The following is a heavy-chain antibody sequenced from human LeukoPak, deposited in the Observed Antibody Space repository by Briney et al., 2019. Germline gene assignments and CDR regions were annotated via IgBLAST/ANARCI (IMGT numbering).Heavy chain of an antibody. CDR1: GFTFSSYE. Sequence: GGSLRLSCAASGFTFSSYEMNWVRQAPGKGLEWGSYISSSGSTIYYADSVKGRFTISRDNAKNSLYLQMNSLRAEDTAVYYCARDGATYYYEAGYFDYWGQGTLVTVSS. J-gene: IGHJ4*02. CDR3: ARDGATYYYEAGYFDY. V-gene: IGHV3-48*03. CDR2: ISSSGSTI. D-gene: IGHD3-22*01.